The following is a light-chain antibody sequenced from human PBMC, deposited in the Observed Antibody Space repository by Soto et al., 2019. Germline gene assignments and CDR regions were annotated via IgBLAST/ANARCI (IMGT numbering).Light chain of an antibody. CDR3: CSSAGTYTSV. CDR1: SSDVGGYNY. J-gene: IGLJ3*02. Sequence: QSALTQPRSVSGSPGQSVTISCTGTSSDVGGYNYVSWYQQHPGKAPKLMIYDVSKRPSGVPDRFSGSKSGNTASLTISGLQAEDEADYYCCSSAGTYTSVFDGETKVTVL. V-gene: IGLV2-11*01. CDR2: DVS.